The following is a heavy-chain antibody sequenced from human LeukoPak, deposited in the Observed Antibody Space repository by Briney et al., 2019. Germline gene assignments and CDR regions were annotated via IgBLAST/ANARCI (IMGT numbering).Heavy chain of an antibody. CDR3: AREGKAADPYFDY. D-gene: IGHD6-13*01. CDR1: GFTFSSYS. Sequence: GGSLRLSCAASGFTFSSYSMNWVRQAPGKGLEWVSSISSSSSYIYYADSVKGRFTISRDNAKNSLYLQMNSLRAEDTAVYYCAREGKAADPYFDYWGQGTLVTVSS. V-gene: IGHV3-21*01. CDR2: ISSSSSYI. J-gene: IGHJ4*02.